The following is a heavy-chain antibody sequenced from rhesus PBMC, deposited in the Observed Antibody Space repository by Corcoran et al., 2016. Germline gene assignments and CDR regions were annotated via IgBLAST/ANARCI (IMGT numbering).Heavy chain of an antibody. CDR2: ITYSGST. Sequence: QVQLQESGPGLVKPSETLSLTCAVSGYSISGYYWSWIRQAPGKGLDWIGYITYSGSTSYNPSLKCRVTISRDTSKNQFSLKLSSVTAADTAVYYCAREDRYSGEYFEFWGQGALVTVSS. D-gene: IGHD6-25*01. V-gene: IGHV4-122*02. CDR3: AREDRYSGEYFEF. CDR1: GYSISGYY. J-gene: IGHJ1*01.